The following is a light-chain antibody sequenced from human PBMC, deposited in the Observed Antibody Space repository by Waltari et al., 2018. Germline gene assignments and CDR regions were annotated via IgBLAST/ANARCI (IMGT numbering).Light chain of an antibody. CDR3: CSYAGSFTYV. CDR2: DVS. CDR1: SSDVGGYNY. Sequence: QSALTQPRSVSGSPGQSVTISCTGTSSDVGGYNYVSWYQQHPGKAPKVMIYDVSPRPSGVPDRFSGSKSGNTASLTISGLQAEDEADYYCCSYAGSFTYVFGTGTKVTIL. J-gene: IGLJ1*01. V-gene: IGLV2-11*01.